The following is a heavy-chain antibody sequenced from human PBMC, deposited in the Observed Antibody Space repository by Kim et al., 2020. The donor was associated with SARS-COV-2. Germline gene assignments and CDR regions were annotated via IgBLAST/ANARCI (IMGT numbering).Heavy chain of an antibody. J-gene: IGHJ5*02. V-gene: IGHV4-31*02. Sequence: KTRVTISVDTSKNQFSLKLSSVTAADTAVYYCAREVPVGVVPSSSGWFDPWGQGTLVTVSS. CDR3: AREVPVGVVPSSSGWFDP. D-gene: IGHD3-3*01.